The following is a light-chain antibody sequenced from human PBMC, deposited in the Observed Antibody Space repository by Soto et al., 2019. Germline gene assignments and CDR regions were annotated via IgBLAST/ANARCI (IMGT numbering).Light chain of an antibody. CDR2: GAS. J-gene: IGKJ1*01. CDR1: QSVSSSY. CDR3: QQYGSSGRT. Sequence: IVLTQSPGTLSLSPWERATLSCRASQSVSSSYLAWYQQKPGQAPRLLIYGASSRATGIPDRFSGSGSGTDFTLTISRLEPEDFAVYYCQQYGSSGRTFGQGTKVDIK. V-gene: IGKV3-20*01.